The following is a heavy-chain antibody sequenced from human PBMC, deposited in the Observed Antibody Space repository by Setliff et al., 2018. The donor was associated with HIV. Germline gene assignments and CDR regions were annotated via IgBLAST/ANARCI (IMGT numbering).Heavy chain of an antibody. V-gene: IGHV3-48*04. CDR1: GLTFSSYS. CDR2: ISPSSSTL. J-gene: IGHJ5*02. D-gene: IGHD1-7*01. Sequence: GGSLRLSCVASGLTFSSYSMNWVRQAPGKGLEWVSYISPSSSTLYYADSVKGRFTISRDNSENSLYLQMNTLRAEDTAIYYCARNYDLWGQGTLVTVSS. CDR3: ARNYDL.